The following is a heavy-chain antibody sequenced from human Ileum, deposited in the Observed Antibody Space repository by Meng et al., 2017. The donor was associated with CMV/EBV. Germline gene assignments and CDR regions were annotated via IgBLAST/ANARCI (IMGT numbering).Heavy chain of an antibody. J-gene: IGHJ4*02. D-gene: IGHD3-22*01. V-gene: IGHV4-31*03. CDR3: ARWFYYFDY. Sequence: SETLSLICTVSDDSISSPIYYWSWVRQHPGKGLEWIGYIYNSGSTFYSPSLKSRVTISVDTSKNQFSLKLNSVTAADTAVYYCARWFYYFDYWGQGTLVTVSS. CDR1: DDSISSPIYY. CDR2: IYNSGST.